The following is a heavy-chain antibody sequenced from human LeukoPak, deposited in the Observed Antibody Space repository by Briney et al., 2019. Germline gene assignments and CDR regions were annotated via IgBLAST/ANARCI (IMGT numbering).Heavy chain of an antibody. J-gene: IGHJ4*02. D-gene: IGHD3-10*01. CDR2: ISGSGGST. V-gene: IGHV3-23*01. CDR1: GFTFSSYA. Sequence: QAGGSLRLSCAASGFTFSSYAMSWVRQAPGKGLEWVSAISGSGGSTYYADSVKGRFTISRDNSKNTLYLQMNSLRAEDTAVYYCAKGDYHGSGSYYNVYYFDCWGQGTLVTVSS. CDR3: AKGDYHGSGSYYNVYYFDC.